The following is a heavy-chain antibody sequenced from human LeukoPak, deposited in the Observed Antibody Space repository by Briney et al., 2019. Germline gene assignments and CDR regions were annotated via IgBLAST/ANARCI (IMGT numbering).Heavy chain of an antibody. CDR3: ARVKNSGYDQYYFDY. D-gene: IGHD5-12*01. Sequence: KPSETLSLTCTVSGGSISSYYWSWIRQPPGKGLEWIGYTYYSGSTNYNPSLKSRVTISVDTSKNQFSLKLSSVTAADTAVYYCARVKNSGYDQYYFDYWGQGTLVTVSS. V-gene: IGHV4-59*01. CDR1: GGSISSYY. J-gene: IGHJ4*02. CDR2: TYYSGST.